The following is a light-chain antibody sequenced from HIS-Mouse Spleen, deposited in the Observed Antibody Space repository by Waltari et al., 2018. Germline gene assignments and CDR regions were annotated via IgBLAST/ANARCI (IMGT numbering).Light chain of an antibody. CDR1: KLGEKY. J-gene: IGLJ2*01. CDR3: QAWDSSTDVV. Sequence: SYELTQPPSVSVSPGQTASITCSGDKLGEKYACWYQQKPGKSPVLVIYQDSRRPSGIPERFSGSNSGKTATLTISGTQAMDEADYYCQAWDSSTDVVFGGGTKLTVL. V-gene: IGLV3-1*01. CDR2: QDS.